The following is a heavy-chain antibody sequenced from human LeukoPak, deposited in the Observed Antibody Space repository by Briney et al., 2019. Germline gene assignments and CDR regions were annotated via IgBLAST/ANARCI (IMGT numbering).Heavy chain of an antibody. J-gene: IGHJ4*02. CDR3: AGAARPWDY. V-gene: IGHV3-74*01. D-gene: IGHD6-6*01. Sequence: GGSLRLSCAASGFTFSNYWMHWVRQAPGKGLVWVSRIKTDGSSTSYADSVKGRFTISRDNSKNTLYLQMNSLRAEDTAVYYCAGAARPWDYWGQGTLVTVSS. CDR2: IKTDGSST. CDR1: GFTFSNYW.